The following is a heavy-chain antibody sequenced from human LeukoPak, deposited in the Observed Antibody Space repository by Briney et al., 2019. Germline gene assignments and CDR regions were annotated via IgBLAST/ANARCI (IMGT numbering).Heavy chain of an antibody. V-gene: IGHV4-34*01. D-gene: IGHD3-10*01. CDR3: ARVLRSYYYGSGSLGDWFDP. Sequence: TTSETLSLTCAVYGGSFSGYYWSWIRQPPGKGLEWIGEINHSGSTNYNPSLKSRVTISVDTSKNQFSLKLSSVTAADTAVYNCARVLRSYYYGSGSLGDWFDPWGQGTLVTVSS. CDR2: INHSGST. CDR1: GGSFSGYY. J-gene: IGHJ5*02.